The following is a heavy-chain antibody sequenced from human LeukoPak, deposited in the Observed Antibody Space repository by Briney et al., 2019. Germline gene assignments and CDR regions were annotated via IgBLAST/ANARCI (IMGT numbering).Heavy chain of an antibody. CDR3: ARGYCSSTSCYRYFDY. Sequence: RGSLRLSCAASGFTFSSYSMNWVRQARGKGLEGVSYISGGSGTIYYADSVKGRFTISRDNAKNSLYLQMNSLRAEDTAVYYCARGYCSSTSCYRYFDYWGQGTLVTVSS. V-gene: IGHV3-48*01. D-gene: IGHD2-2*02. CDR2: ISGGSGTI. CDR1: GFTFSSYS. J-gene: IGHJ4*02.